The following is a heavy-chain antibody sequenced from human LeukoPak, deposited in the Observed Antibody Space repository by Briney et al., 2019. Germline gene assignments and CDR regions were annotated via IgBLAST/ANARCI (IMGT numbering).Heavy chain of an antibody. CDR3: ANGQWLGEGYFQH. CDR2: PSGSGST. D-gene: IGHD6-19*01. Sequence: GGSLRLSCAASGFIVSSKYMSWVRQAPGKGLEWVSTPSGSGSTYYADSVKGRFTISRDNSKSTLYLQMNSLRAEDTAVYYCANGQWLGEGYFQHWGQGTLVTVSS. V-gene: IGHV3-53*01. J-gene: IGHJ1*01. CDR1: GFIVSSKY.